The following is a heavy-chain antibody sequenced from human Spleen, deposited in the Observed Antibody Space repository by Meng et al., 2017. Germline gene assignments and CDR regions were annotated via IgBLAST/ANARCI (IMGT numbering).Heavy chain of an antibody. J-gene: IGHJ5*02. V-gene: IGHV4-39*01. CDR1: GDSISSSDSY. CDR3: VRSRAWVRTGFDP. D-gene: IGHD1/OR15-1a*01. Sequence: QPQLQESGPGLVKPSETLSLTCRVSGDSISSSDSYWGWIRQSPGKGLEWIGSIGHSGFTYYTPSLESRVTVSVDTSRSQFSLELTSVTAADTAVYYCVRSRAWVRTGFDPWGQGTPVTVSS. CDR2: IGHSGFT.